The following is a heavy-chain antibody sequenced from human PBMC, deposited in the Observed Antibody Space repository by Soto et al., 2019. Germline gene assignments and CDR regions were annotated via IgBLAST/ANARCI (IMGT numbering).Heavy chain of an antibody. J-gene: IGHJ6*02. CDR3: ACVVRFRGMAG. CDR2: TYYRSKWIH. Sequence: SQTLSLTCDISGDSVSSSSAAWNWIRQSPSRGLEWLGRTYYRSKWIHEYTVSMESRITINPDTSKNQFSLHIYSVTPEDTAVYYCACVVRFRGMAGWGQVTPVTV. V-gene: IGHV6-1*01. CDR1: GDSVSSSSAA. D-gene: IGHD3-10*01.